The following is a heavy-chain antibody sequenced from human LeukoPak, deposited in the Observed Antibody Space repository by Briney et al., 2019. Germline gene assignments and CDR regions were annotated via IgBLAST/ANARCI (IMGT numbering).Heavy chain of an antibody. V-gene: IGHV3-48*03. J-gene: IGHJ3*02. CDR1: GFTFSSYE. Sequence: GGSLRLSCAASGFTFSSYEMNWVRQAPGKGLEWASYISSSGSTIYYADSVKGRFTISRDNAKNSLYLQMNSLRAEDTAVYYCARGYDSSGYCAFDIWGQGTMVTVSS. CDR3: ARGYDSSGYCAFDI. D-gene: IGHD3-22*01. CDR2: ISSSGSTI.